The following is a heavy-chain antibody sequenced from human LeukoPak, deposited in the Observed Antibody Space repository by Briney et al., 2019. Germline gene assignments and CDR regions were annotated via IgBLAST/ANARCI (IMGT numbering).Heavy chain of an antibody. CDR1: GFTFSSYS. CDR2: ISSGSVTI. J-gene: IGHJ4*02. CDR3: ARALGNSTGDY. V-gene: IGHV3-48*02. D-gene: IGHD7-27*01. Sequence: PGGSLRLSCAASGFTFSSYSMHWVRQAPGKGLEWISYISSGSVTIYYADSVKGRFTISRDNARNSLYLQMHSLRDEDTAVYYCARALGNSTGDYWGQGTLVTVSS.